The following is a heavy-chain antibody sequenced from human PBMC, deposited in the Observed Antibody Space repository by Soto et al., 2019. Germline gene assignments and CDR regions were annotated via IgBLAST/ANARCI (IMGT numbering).Heavy chain of an antibody. CDR1: GGTFGSYA. V-gene: IGHV1-69*13. J-gene: IGHJ5*02. CDR2: IIPIFGTA. D-gene: IGHD6-13*01. Sequence: APVKASSKASGGTFGSYAISWVRQAPGKRLEWMGGIIPIFGTANYAQKFQGRVTITADESTSTAYMELSSLRSEDTAVYYCARAGKSSSWYIRSFDFNWFDPWGQGTLVTVSS. CDR3: ARAGKSSSWYIRSFDFNWFDP.